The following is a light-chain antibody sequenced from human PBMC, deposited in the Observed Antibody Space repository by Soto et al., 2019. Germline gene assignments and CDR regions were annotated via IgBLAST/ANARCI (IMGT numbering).Light chain of an antibody. V-gene: IGLV1-44*01. CDR2: RNS. Sequence: QSVLTQPPSASGAPGLRVPISCSGTSSNLGTNSVTWYQHLPGTAPKVLLYRNSQRPSGVPDRFSGSKSGTSASLAISGLQSEDEADYYWAAWDDSLNGVVFGGGTKLTVL. CDR1: SSNLGTNS. J-gene: IGLJ2*01. CDR3: AAWDDSLNGVV.